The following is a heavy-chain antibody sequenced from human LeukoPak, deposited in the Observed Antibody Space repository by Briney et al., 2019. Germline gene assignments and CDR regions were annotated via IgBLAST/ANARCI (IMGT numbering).Heavy chain of an antibody. CDR2: IIPIFGTA. J-gene: IGHJ6*03. CDR3: ARGSRIQLWLTFADTIYYYYYYLDV. CDR1: GGTFSSYA. Sequence: SVKVSCKASGGTFSSYAISWVRQAPGQGLEWMGGIIPIFGTANYAQKFQGRVTITADKSTSTAYMELSSLRSEDTAVYYCARGSRIQLWLTFADTIYYYYYYLDVWGKGTTVNVSS. D-gene: IGHD5-18*01. V-gene: IGHV1-69*06.